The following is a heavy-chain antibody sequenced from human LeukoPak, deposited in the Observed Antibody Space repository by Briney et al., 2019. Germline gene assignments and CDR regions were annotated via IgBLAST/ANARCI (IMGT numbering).Heavy chain of an antibody. D-gene: IGHD6-19*01. V-gene: IGHV4-4*07. Sequence: SETLSLTCTVSGDSISSSYWSWIRQPAGKGLEWIGRIYTSGSTNYNPSLKSRVIMSLDTSENQFSLKLSSVTAADTAIYYCARGVRYSSGWNNWFDPWGQGTLVTVPS. J-gene: IGHJ5*02. CDR2: IYTSGST. CDR1: GDSISSSY. CDR3: ARGVRYSSGWNNWFDP.